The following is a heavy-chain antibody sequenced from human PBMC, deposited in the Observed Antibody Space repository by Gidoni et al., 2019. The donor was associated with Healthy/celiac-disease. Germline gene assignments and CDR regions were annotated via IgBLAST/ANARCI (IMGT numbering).Heavy chain of an antibody. Sequence: EVQLVESGGGLVKPGGSLRLSCAASGFTFSSYSMNWVSQAPGKGLEWVSSIRSSSSYIYYADSVKGRFTISRDNAKNSLYLQMNSLRAEDTAVYYCARDPPRRSTPRPVDYWGQGTLVTVSS. D-gene: IGHD4-17*01. CDR3: ARDPPRRSTPRPVDY. CDR2: IRSSSSYI. J-gene: IGHJ4*02. V-gene: IGHV3-21*01. CDR1: GFTFSSYS.